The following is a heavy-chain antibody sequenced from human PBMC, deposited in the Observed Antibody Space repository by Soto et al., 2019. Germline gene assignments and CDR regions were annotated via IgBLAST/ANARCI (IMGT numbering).Heavy chain of an antibody. CDR3: AMPADSSSWYNWFDP. Sequence: QVQLVESGGGLVKPGGSLRLSCAASGFTFSDYYMSWIRQAPGKGLEWVSYISSSSSYTNYADSVKGRVTISRDNAKNSLYLQMNSLRAEDTAVYYCAMPADSSSWYNWFDPWGQGTLVTVSS. J-gene: IGHJ5*02. CDR1: GFTFSDYY. V-gene: IGHV3-11*05. CDR2: ISSSSSYT. D-gene: IGHD6-13*01.